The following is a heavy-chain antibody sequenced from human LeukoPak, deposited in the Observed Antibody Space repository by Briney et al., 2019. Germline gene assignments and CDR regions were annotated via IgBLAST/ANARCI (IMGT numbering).Heavy chain of an antibody. J-gene: IGHJ6*03. D-gene: IGHD5-18*01. CDR2: INHSGST. V-gene: IGHV4-34*01. Sequence: SETLSLTCAVYGGSFSGYYWSWIRQPPGKGLEWIGEINHSGSTNYNPSLKSRVTISVDTSKNQFSLKLSSVTAADTAVYYCARGSTAQYYYYYYYMDAWGKGTTVTVSS. CDR3: ARGSTAQYYYYYYYMDA. CDR1: GGSFSGYY.